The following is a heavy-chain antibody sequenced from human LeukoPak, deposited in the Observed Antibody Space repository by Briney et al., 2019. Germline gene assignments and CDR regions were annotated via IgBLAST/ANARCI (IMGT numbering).Heavy chain of an antibody. CDR2: IYYSGTT. CDR3: ARSIHFSGWYYDY. Sequence: SETLSLTCTVAGGSISSYYWSWIRQPPGKGLEWIGFIYYSGTTNYNPSLKSQVTISVDTSRTQLSLKLSSVTAADTAVYYCARSIHFSGWYYDYWGQGTLVTVSS. J-gene: IGHJ4*02. CDR1: GGSISSYY. V-gene: IGHV4-59*01. D-gene: IGHD6-19*01.